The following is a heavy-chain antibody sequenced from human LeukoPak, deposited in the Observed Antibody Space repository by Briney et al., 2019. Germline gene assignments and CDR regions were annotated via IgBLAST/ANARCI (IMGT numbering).Heavy chain of an antibody. V-gene: IGHV3-30-3*01. Sequence: GGSQRLSCAASGFTFSSYAMHWVRQAPGKGLEWVAVISYDGSNKYYADSVKGRFTISRDNSKNTLYLQMNSLRAEDTAVYYCAREEGSPDAFDIWGQGTMVTVSS. D-gene: IGHD3-10*01. CDR2: ISYDGSNK. CDR3: AREEGSPDAFDI. CDR1: GFTFSSYA. J-gene: IGHJ3*02.